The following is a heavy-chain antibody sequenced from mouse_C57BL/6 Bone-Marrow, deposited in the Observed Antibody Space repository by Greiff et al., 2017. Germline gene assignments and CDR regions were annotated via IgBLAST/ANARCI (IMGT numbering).Heavy chain of an antibody. CDR1: GFTFSDYG. Sequence: VKLMESGGGLVQPGGSLKLSCAASGFTFSDYGMAWVRQAPRKGPEWVAFISNLAYIIYYADTVTGRFTISRENANNTLYVEMSSLRSEDTAMYYCARLWLRRCAMDYGGQGTSVTVSS. CDR2: ISNLAYII. J-gene: IGHJ4*01. CDR3: ARLWLRRCAMDY. D-gene: IGHD2-2*01. V-gene: IGHV5-15*01.